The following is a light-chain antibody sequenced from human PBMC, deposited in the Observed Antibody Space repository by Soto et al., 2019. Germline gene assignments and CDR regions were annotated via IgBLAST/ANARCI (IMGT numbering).Light chain of an antibody. Sequence: QPVLTQPASVSGSPGQSITISCTGSSSDVGAYNYVSWFQQYPGKAPKLIISEVSNRPSGVSNRFSGSKSGTAASLTISGLQTEDEADYFCFSFTTDWTHVFGTGTKAAVL. V-gene: IGLV2-14*01. CDR3: FSFTTDWTHV. J-gene: IGLJ1*01. CDR1: SSDVGAYNY. CDR2: EVS.